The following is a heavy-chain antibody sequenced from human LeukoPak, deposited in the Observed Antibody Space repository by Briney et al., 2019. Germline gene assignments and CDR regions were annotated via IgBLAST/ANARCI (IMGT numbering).Heavy chain of an antibody. V-gene: IGHV4-59*01. Sequence: SETLSLTCTVSGGSISSYHWSWIRQPPGKGLEWIGYIYYSGSTNYNPSLKSRVTISVDTSKNQFSLKLSSVTAADTAVYYCARTAKDYYDSSGHFDYWGQGTLVTVSS. CDR1: GGSISSYH. CDR3: ARTAKDYYDSSGHFDY. D-gene: IGHD3-22*01. CDR2: IYYSGST. J-gene: IGHJ4*02.